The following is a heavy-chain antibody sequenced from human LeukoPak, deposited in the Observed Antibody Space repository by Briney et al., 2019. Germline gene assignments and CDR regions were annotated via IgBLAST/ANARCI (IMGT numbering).Heavy chain of an antibody. V-gene: IGHV4-39*07. CDR3: ARRKWYSSSSSYYFDY. Sequence: PSETLSLTCTVSGGSISSSSYYWGWIRQPPGKGLEWIGEINHSGSTNYNPSLKSRVTISVDTSKNQFSLKLSSVTAADTAVYYCARRKWYSSSSSYYFDYWGQGTLVTVSS. D-gene: IGHD6-6*01. CDR1: GGSISSSSYY. J-gene: IGHJ4*02. CDR2: INHSGST.